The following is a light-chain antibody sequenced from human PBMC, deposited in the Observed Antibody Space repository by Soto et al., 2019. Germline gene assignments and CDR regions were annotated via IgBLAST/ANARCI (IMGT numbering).Light chain of an antibody. CDR2: DVS. J-gene: IGLJ1*01. V-gene: IGLV2-14*01. CDR3: GSYTSISPYV. Sequence: QSALTQPASVSGSPGQSITISCTGTSSDVGGYNYVSWYQQYPGKAPKLMIYDVSNRPSGVSNRFSGSKSGNTASLTISGLQAEDEADYYGGSYTSISPYVFGTGTKVTVL. CDR1: SSDVGGYNY.